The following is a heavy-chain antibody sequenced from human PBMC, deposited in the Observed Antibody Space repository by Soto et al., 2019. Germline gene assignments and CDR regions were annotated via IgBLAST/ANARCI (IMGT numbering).Heavy chain of an antibody. V-gene: IGHV5-51*01. CDR3: ASGLGTMVREAYYYYGMDV. J-gene: IGHJ6*02. Sequence: GESLKISCKGSGYSFTSYWIGWVRQMPGKGLEWMGIIYPGDSDTRYSPSFQGQVTISADKSISTAYLQWSSLKASDTAMYYCASGLGTMVREAYYYYGMDVWGPGTTVTVSS. CDR2: IYPGDSDT. D-gene: IGHD3-10*01. CDR1: GYSFTSYW.